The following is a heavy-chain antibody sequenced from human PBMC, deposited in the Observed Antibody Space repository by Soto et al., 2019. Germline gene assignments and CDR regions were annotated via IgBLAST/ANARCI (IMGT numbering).Heavy chain of an antibody. CDR2: INHSGST. CDR3: ARGRVGVTLYRDFDT. Sequence: PSETLSLTCAVYGASFSGYYCSWIPQPPGKGLEWIGEINHSGSTNYNPSLKSRVTISVDTSKNHFSLKLSSVTAADTAVYYCARGRVGVTLYRDFDTWGQGNLLTVSS. J-gene: IGHJ4*02. CDR1: GASFSGYY. V-gene: IGHV4-34*01. D-gene: IGHD1-26*01.